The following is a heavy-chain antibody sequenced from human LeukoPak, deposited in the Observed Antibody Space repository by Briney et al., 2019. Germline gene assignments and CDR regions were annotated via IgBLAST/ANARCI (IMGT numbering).Heavy chain of an antibody. CDR2: ISAYNGNT. V-gene: IGHV1-18*01. D-gene: IGHD2-2*02. J-gene: IGHJ6*02. CDR3: ARVQYSTAVFGPAAIEDYYYGMDV. Sequence: ASVKVSCKASGYTFTSYGISWVRQAPGQGLEWMGWISAYNGNTNYAQKLQGRVTMTTDTSTSTAYMELRSLRSDDTAVYYCARVQYSTAVFGPAAIEDYYYGMDVWGQGTAVTVSS. CDR1: GYTFTSYG.